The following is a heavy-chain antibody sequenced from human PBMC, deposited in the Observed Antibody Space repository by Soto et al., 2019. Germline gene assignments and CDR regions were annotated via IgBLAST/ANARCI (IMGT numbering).Heavy chain of an antibody. Sequence: EVQLVESGGGLVQPGGSLRLSCAASGFTFSSYWMHWVRQAPGKGLVWVSHINSDGSSTTYADSVKGRFTISRDNAKNTLYLQMNSLRAEDTAVYYCARGGRYFSEFYYMDVWGKGTTVTVSS. J-gene: IGHJ6*03. V-gene: IGHV3-74*01. CDR2: INSDGSST. D-gene: IGHD2-21*01. CDR1: GFTFSSYW. CDR3: ARGGRYFSEFYYMDV.